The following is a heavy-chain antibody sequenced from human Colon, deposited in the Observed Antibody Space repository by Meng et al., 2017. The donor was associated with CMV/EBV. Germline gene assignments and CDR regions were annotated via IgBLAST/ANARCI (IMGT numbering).Heavy chain of an antibody. CDR3: AKDYCSSTSCYSHGMGYFQH. CDR1: FSSYG. J-gene: IGHJ1*01. D-gene: IGHD2-2*02. Sequence: FSSYGMHWVRQAPGKGLEWVAFIRYDGSNKYYADSVMGRFTISRDNSKNTLYLQMNSLRAEDTAVYYCAKDYCSSTSCYSHGMGYFQHWGQGTLVTVSS. CDR2: IRYDGSNK. V-gene: IGHV3-30*02.